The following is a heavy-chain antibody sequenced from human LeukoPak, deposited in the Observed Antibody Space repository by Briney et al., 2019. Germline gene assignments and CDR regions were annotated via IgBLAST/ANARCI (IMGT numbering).Heavy chain of an antibody. CDR1: GYSITSDCY. CDR3: ACSGWAIDY. J-gene: IGHJ4*02. D-gene: IGHD6-19*01. Sequence: SETLSLTCAVSGYSITSDCYSGWIRQTPGKGLEWIGNIYHNGNTYYNPSLKSRVTISLDTSKNQFSLKVTSVTAADTAVYYCACSGWAIDYWGQGTLVTVSS. CDR2: IYHNGNT. V-gene: IGHV4-38-2*01.